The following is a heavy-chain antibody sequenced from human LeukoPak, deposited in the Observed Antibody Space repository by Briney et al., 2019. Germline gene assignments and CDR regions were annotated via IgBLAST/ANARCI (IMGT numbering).Heavy chain of an antibody. CDR2: IYSGGST. J-gene: IGHJ4*02. CDR1: GSTVSSNY. V-gene: IGHV3-53*01. Sequence: GGSLRLSCAASGSTVSSNYMSWVRQAPGKGLEWVSVIYSGGSTYYADSVKGRFTISRDNSKNTLYLQMNSLRAEDTAVYYCARDLGYGDYNYFDYWGQGTLVTVSS. CDR3: ARDLGYGDYNYFDY. D-gene: IGHD4-17*01.